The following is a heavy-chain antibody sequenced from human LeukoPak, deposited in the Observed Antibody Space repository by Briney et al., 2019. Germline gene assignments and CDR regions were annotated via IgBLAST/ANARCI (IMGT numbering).Heavy chain of an antibody. D-gene: IGHD1-1*01. J-gene: IGHJ4*02. CDR1: AYKFSNYW. CDR2: IYPDDSDT. V-gene: IGHV5-51*01. CDR3: ARRDTTYFDY. Sequence: GESLKISCKGAAYKFSNYWIAWVRQRPGEDLEWMGIIYPDDSDTRYSPSFQGHVTISADKSISTAYLQWTSLKASDTAIYYCARRDTTYFDYWGQGSLVTVSS.